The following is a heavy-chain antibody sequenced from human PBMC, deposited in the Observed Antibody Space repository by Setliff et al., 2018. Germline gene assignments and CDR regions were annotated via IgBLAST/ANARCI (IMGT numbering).Heavy chain of an antibody. CDR2: ISFSSSTI. J-gene: IGHJ1*01. CDR3: ARDHGELGQERRTHFFRH. CDR1: GFTFSTYN. V-gene: IGHV3-48*01. D-gene: IGHD1-1*01. Sequence: RLSCAASGFTFSTYNMNWVRQAPGKGLEWVSYISFSSSTIYYADSVKGRFTISRDNAKNSLYLQMNSLRAEDTAVYYCARDHGELGQERRTHFFRHWGQGTLVTVSS.